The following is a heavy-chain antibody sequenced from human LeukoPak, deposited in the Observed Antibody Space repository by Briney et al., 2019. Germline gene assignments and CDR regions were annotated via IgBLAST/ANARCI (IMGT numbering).Heavy chain of an antibody. V-gene: IGHV1-2*02. J-gene: IGHJ3*02. D-gene: IGHD1-26*01. CDR1: GYTFTGYY. CDR3: ARDGTRSDAFDI. Sequence: ASVKVSCKASGYTFTGYYMHWVRQAPGQGLEWMGWINPNSGGTNYAQKFQGRVTMTRDTSISTAYMELSRLGSDDTAVYYCARDGTRSDAFDIWGQGTMVTVSS. CDR2: INPNSGGT.